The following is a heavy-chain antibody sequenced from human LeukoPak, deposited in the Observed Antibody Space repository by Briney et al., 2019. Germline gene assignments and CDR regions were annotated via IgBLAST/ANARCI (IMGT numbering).Heavy chain of an antibody. D-gene: IGHD6-19*01. Sequence: GESLKISCKGSGYSFTSYWISWARQMPGKGLEWMGRIDPSDSYTNYSPSFQGHVTISADKSISTAYLQWSSLKASDTATYYCARSVAGTTFDYWGQGTLVTVSS. J-gene: IGHJ4*02. V-gene: IGHV5-10-1*01. CDR1: GYSFTSYW. CDR2: IDPSDSYT. CDR3: ARSVAGTTFDY.